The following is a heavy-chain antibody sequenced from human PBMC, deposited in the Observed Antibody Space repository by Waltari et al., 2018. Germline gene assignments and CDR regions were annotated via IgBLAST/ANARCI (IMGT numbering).Heavy chain of an antibody. CDR3: ARVRYYYGSGNYGMDV. CDR2: INPNSGGT. J-gene: IGHJ6*02. Sequence: QVQLVQSGAEVKKPGASVKVSYTSSGSTFTGYYLHWLRQAPGQGPEWMGWINPNSGGTNYAQKFQGRVTMTRDTSISTAYMELSRLRSDDTAVYYCARVRYYYGSGNYGMDVWGQGTTVTVSS. V-gene: IGHV1-2*02. CDR1: GSTFTGYY. D-gene: IGHD3-10*01.